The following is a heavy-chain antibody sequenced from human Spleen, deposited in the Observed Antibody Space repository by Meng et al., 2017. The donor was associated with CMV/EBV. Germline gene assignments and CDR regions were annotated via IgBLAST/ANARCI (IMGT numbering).Heavy chain of an antibody. CDR1: GESFSGYY. CDR2: INHSGSA. CDR3: ARLRVVLTTYYYDGMDV. D-gene: IGHD4/OR15-4a*01. V-gene: IGHV4-34*01. Sequence: SETLSLTCAVYGESFSGYYWSWIRQPPGKGLEWIGEINHSGSANYNPSLKSRATILVDTSKNQFSLKLTSVTAADTALYYCARLRVVLTTYYYDGMDVWGQGTTVTVSS. J-gene: IGHJ6*02.